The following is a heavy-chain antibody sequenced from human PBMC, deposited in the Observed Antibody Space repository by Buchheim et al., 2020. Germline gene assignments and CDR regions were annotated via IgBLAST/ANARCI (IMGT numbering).Heavy chain of an antibody. Sequence: EVQLLESGGGLVQPGGSLRLSCAASGFTFSSYAMSWVRQAPGKGLEWVSAISSSGGSTYYADSVKGRFTISRDNSKHPLYLQMNSLRTEDTAVYYCAKDRLGYCSSTSCGGFDYWGQGTL. CDR2: ISSSGGST. CDR3: AKDRLGYCSSTSCGGFDY. V-gene: IGHV3-23*01. D-gene: IGHD2-2*01. J-gene: IGHJ4*02. CDR1: GFTFSSYA.